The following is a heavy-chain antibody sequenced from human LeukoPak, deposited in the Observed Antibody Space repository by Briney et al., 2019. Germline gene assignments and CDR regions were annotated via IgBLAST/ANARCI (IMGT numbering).Heavy chain of an antibody. CDR1: GFTFSSYS. D-gene: IGHD3-16*02. Sequence: GGSLRLSCAASGFTFSSYSMNWVRQAPGKGLEWVSSISSSSSYIYYADSVKGRFTISRDNAKNSLYLQMNSLRAEDTAVYYCARVAVITFGGVIDDYWGQGTLVTVSS. V-gene: IGHV3-21*01. CDR2: ISSSSSYI. CDR3: ARVAVITFGGVIDDY. J-gene: IGHJ4*02.